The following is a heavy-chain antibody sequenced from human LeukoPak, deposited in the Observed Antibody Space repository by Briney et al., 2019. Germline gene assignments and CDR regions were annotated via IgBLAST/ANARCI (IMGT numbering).Heavy chain of an antibody. CDR1: GGTFSSNA. J-gene: IGHJ4*02. CDR2: IIPIFGTA. V-gene: IGHV1-69*13. CDR3: ARVGPGFYY. Sequence: SVKVSCMAAGGTFSSNAISWVRQAAGRGREWMGGIIPIFGTANYAQKFQGRLTHTAHEYTRTTYMWPSSLRSEDTAVYYCARVGPGFYYWGQGTLVTLSS.